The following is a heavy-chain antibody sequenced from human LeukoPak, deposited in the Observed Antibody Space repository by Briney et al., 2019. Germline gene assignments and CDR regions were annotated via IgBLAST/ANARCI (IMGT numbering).Heavy chain of an antibody. CDR1: GYTFTSYA. V-gene: IGHV7-4-1*02. CDR2: NNTNTGNP. Sequence: GASVKVSCKASGYTFTSYAMNWVRQAPGQGLEWMGWNNTNTGNPTYAQGFTGRFVFSLDTSVSTAYLQISSLKAEDTAVYYCARGPTPLTHYPGIWFGENWFDPWGQGTLVTVSS. D-gene: IGHD3-10*01. CDR3: ARGPTPLTHYPGIWFGENWFDP. J-gene: IGHJ5*02.